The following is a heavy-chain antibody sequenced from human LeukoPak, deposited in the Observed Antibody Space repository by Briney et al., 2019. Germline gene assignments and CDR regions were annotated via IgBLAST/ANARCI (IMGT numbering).Heavy chain of an antibody. CDR2: IYYSGST. CDR3: AREFRTVGSGSYYVFRTDAFDI. CDR1: GGSISSSSYY. D-gene: IGHD1-26*01. V-gene: IGHV4-61*01. Sequence: SETLSLTCTVSGGSISSSSYYWSWIRQPPGKGLEWIGYIYYSGSTNYNPSLKSRVTISVDTSKNQFSLKLSSVTAADTAVYYCAREFRTVGSGSYYVFRTDAFDIWGQGTMVTVSS. J-gene: IGHJ3*02.